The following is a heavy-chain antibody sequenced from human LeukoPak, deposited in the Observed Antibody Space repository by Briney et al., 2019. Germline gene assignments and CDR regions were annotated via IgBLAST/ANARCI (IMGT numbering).Heavy chain of an antibody. CDR3: VRHIKPAGPWDGMDV. J-gene: IGHJ6*02. V-gene: IGHV1-18*01. Sequence: GASVKVSCKASNYTFSNYPISWVRQAPGQRLEWLGWISAYSGNTNYAQKLQGRVTMTIDTSTSTAYMELRSLKSDDTAVYYCVRHIKPAGPWDGMDVWGQGTTVIVSS. CDR2: ISAYSGNT. D-gene: IGHD2-21*01. CDR1: NYTFSNYP.